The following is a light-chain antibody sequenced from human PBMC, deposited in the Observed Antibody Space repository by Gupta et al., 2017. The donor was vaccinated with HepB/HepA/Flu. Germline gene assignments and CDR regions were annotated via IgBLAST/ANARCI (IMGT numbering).Light chain of an antibody. Sequence: DIVMTQSPDSLAVSLGERANINCKSSQSVLYSSNNKNYLAWYQQKPGQPPKLLIYWASTRESGVPDRFSGSGSGTDFTLTISSLQAEDVAVYYCQQYYSTPLTFGQGTRLEIK. CDR1: QSVLYSSNNKNY. J-gene: IGKJ5*01. V-gene: IGKV4-1*01. CDR3: QQYYSTPLT. CDR2: WAS.